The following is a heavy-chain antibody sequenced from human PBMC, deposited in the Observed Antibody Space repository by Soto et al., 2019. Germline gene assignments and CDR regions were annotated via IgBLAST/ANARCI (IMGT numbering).Heavy chain of an antibody. J-gene: IGHJ6*02. CDR1: GFKFSSYR. CDR3: AREGLNSYRYLYYCYYSMDV. D-gene: IGHD5-18*01. Sequence: GGSLRLSCEATGFKFSSYRRNWVLQAPGKGLEWVSSISSSSSYILYADSVNGRFTISRDNANNSRYRQMNRMRAEDTAVYYCAREGLNSYRYLYYCYYSMDVWCQGTPVTVSS. V-gene: IGHV3-21*01. CDR2: ISSSSSYI.